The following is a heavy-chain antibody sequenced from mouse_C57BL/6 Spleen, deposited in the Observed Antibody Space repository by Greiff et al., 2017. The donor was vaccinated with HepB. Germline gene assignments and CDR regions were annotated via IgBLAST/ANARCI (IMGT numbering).Heavy chain of an antibody. CDR2: IYPGSGNT. J-gene: IGHJ3*01. D-gene: IGHD4-1*01. CDR1: GYTFTDYY. CDR3: ARGDWEAWFAY. V-gene: IGHV1-76*01. Sequence: VQLQQSGAELVRPGASVKLSCKASGYTFTDYYINWVKQRPGQGLEWIARIYPGSGNTYYNEKFKGKATLTAEKSSSTAYMQLSSLTSEDSAVYFCARGDWEAWFAYWGQGTLVTVSA.